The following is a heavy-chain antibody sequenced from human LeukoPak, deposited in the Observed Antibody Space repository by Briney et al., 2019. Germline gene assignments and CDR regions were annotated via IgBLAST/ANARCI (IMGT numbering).Heavy chain of an antibody. CDR1: GFTFSNYG. V-gene: IGHV3-30*02. D-gene: IGHD3-9*01. CDR2: IRYDGSNK. J-gene: IGHJ4*02. Sequence: GGSLRLSWAASGFTFSNYGMHWVRQAPGKGLEWVAFIRYDGSNKYYADSVKGRFTISRDSSKNTLFLQMNSLRAEDTAVYYCAKGRYYNILTGYYVRRGLDYWGQGTLVTVSS. CDR3: AKGRYYNILTGYYVRRGLDY.